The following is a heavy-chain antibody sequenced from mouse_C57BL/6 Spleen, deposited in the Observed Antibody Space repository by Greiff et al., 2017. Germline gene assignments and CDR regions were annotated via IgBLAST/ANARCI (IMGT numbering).Heavy chain of an antibody. V-gene: IGHV1-76*01. CDR3: ARGGTVVAHFDV. D-gene: IGHD1-1*01. CDR1: GYTFTDYY. CDR2: IYPGSGNT. J-gene: IGHJ1*03. Sequence: QVQLQQSGAELVRPGASVKLSCKASGYTFTDYYINWVKQRPGQGLEWIARIYPGSGNTYYNEKFKGKATLTAEKSSSTAYMQLSSLTSEDSAVYFCARGGTVVAHFDVWGTGTTVTVSS.